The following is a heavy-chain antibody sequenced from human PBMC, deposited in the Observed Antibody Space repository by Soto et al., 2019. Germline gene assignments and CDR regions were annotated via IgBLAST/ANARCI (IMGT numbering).Heavy chain of an antibody. D-gene: IGHD4-17*01. Sequence: PWWSIRLACAASGVTFSSQWMSWVRKAPGKGLEWVSNINPDGSEKYYLDSVKGRFTISRDNSKNTLYLQMNSLRAEDTAVYYCARRDYGDYYYFDYWGQGTLVTVSS. CDR1: GVTFSSQW. CDR3: ARRDYGDYYYFDY. J-gene: IGHJ4*02. CDR2: INPDGSEK. V-gene: IGHV3-7*03.